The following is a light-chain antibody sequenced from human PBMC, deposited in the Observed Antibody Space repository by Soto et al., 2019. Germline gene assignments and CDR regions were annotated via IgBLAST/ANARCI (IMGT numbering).Light chain of an antibody. CDR2: AAS. V-gene: IGKV1-6*01. CDR3: LQDYNSLRT. Sequence: AIQMPQSPSSLSASVGDRVTITCRASQGIRNDLGWYQQKPGKAPKLLIYAASTLQSGVPSRFSGSGSGTDFTLTSSSLHPEYVATYYCLQDYNSLRTFGQGTKVEI. J-gene: IGKJ1*01. CDR1: QGIRND.